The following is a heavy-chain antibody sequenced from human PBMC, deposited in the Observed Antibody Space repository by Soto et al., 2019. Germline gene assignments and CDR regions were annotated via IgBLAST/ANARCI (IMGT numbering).Heavy chain of an antibody. Sequence: QVQLHAPGPGLVKPSQTLSLTCSVSGGSISSANNYWSWIRQHTGKGLEWIGYIYYSGSTYYNPSHKSRLTISVATPKSHFSLKLNSVTAAETAVYYCARDGGDGVDNWGQGTLVTVSS. V-gene: IGHV4-31*03. CDR2: IYYSGST. CDR3: ARDGGDGVDN. CDR1: GGSISSANNY. D-gene: IGHD2-8*01. J-gene: IGHJ4*02.